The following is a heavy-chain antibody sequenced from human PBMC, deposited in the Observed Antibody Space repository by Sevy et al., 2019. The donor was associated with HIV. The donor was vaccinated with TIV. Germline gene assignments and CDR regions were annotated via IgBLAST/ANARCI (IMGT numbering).Heavy chain of an antibody. CDR3: ARAGGDCYSKNECWFVS. J-gene: IGHJ5*01. D-gene: IGHD2-21*01. CDR2: ISSSGGTI. CDR1: GFTFSAYS. Sequence: GGSLRLSCAASGFTFSAYSMNWVRQAPGKGLEWVSYISSSGGTIYYADSVKGQFTISRDNAKSSLYLRMNGLRAEDTAVYYCARAGGDCYSKNECWFVSWGQGTLVTVSS. V-gene: IGHV3-48*01.